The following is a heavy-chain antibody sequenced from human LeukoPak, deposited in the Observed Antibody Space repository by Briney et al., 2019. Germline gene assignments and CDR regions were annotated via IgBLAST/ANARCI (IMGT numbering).Heavy chain of an antibody. CDR2: INPNSGGT. J-gene: IGHJ4*02. V-gene: IGHV1-2*04. D-gene: IGHD1-1*01. CDR3: ARVATGTTADY. CDR1: GYTFTVYY. Sequence: ASVTVSCTASGYTFTVYYMHWVRQAPGQGLEWMGWINPNSGGTNYAQKFQGWVTMTRDTSISTAYMELSRLRSEDTAVYYCARVATGTTADYWGQGTLVTVSS.